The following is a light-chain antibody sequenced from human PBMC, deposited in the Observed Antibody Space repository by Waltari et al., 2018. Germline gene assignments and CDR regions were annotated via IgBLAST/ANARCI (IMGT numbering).Light chain of an antibody. V-gene: IGLV1-51*02. CDR1: PSNIGSNY. CDR2: EKN. Sequence: QSVLTQPPSVSAAPGQRVTISCSGGPSNIGSNYVSWYQHLPGTVPKLLIYEKNERPPGIPDLFSGSKSGTSATLDIAGLQTGDEGEYYCATWDESLNGVFGPGTKVTVL. CDR3: ATWDESLNGV. J-gene: IGLJ1*01.